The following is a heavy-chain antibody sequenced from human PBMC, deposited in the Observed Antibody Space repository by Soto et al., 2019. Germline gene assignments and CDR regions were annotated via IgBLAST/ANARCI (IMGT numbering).Heavy chain of an antibody. CDR1: GGSIRSPNYY. V-gene: IGHV4-31*03. J-gene: IGHJ4*02. CDR2: IYYNGST. CDR3: ATDAPLSFGELSH. D-gene: IGHD3-10*01. Sequence: QVQLQESGPGLVKPSQTLSLTCTVIGGSIRSPNYYWSWIRQHPGKGLEWIGNIYYNGSTNYTPSFKSRVVSALDQSKNHFSRKLTSVSAAESAVYSWATDAPLSFGELSHWGQGTLVTVSS.